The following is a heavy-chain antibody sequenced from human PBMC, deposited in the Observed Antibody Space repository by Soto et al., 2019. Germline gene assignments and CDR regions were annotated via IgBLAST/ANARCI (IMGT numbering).Heavy chain of an antibody. CDR2: ISGSGGST. CDR1: GFTFSSYA. J-gene: IGHJ3*02. CDR3: AKVFTCGLVTLDAFDI. Sequence: EVQLLESGGGLVQPGGSLRLSCAASGFTFSSYAMSWVRQAPGKGLEWVSAISGSGGSTYYADSVKGRFTISRDNSKNTLYLQMSSLRDEDTAVYYCAKVFTCGLVTLDAFDIWGQGTMVTVSS. D-gene: IGHD2-8*02. V-gene: IGHV3-23*01.